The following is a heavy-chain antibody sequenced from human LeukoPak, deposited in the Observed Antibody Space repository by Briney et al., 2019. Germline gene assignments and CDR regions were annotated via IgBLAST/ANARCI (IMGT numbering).Heavy chain of an antibody. CDR3: ARGEYYYDSSGYSPDY. J-gene: IGHJ4*02. CDR2: VYHSGST. D-gene: IGHD3-22*01. Sequence: SGTLSLTCAVSGGSISSSNWWSWVRQPPGKGLEWIGEVYHSGSTNYNPSLKSRVTISVDKSKNQFSLKLSSVTAADTAVYYCARGEYYYDSSGYSPDYWGQGTLVTVSS. V-gene: IGHV4-4*02. CDR1: GGSISSSNW.